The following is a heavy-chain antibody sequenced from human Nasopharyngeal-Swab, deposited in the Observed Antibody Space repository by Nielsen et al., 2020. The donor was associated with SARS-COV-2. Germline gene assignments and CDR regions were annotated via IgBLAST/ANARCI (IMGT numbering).Heavy chain of an antibody. CDR3: ARDLRESYYDILTGYYSDYYYYGMDV. J-gene: IGHJ6*02. Sequence: GEPLKISCAASGFTFSSYSMNWVRQAPGKGLEWVSSISSSSSYIYYADSVKGRFTISRDNAKNSLYLQMNSLRAEDTAVYYCARDLRESYYDILTGYYSDYYYYGMDVWGQGTTVTVSS. CDR2: ISSSSSYI. D-gene: IGHD3-9*01. V-gene: IGHV3-21*01. CDR1: GFTFSSYS.